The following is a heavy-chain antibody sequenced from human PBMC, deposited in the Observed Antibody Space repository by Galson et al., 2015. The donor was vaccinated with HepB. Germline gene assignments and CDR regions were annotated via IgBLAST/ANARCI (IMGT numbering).Heavy chain of an antibody. CDR1: GFPASSNY. CDR3: ARDLVGLGMDV. J-gene: IGHJ6*02. Sequence: SLRLSCAASGFPASSNYMSGVRQAPGKGLECVSLISSSGSTYYARTVKSRFTISRDNYKNTLNLQMNSLGAEDTAVYYCARDLVGLGMDVWGQGTTVTVSS. CDR2: ISSSGST. V-gene: IGHV3-53*01. D-gene: IGHD1-26*01.